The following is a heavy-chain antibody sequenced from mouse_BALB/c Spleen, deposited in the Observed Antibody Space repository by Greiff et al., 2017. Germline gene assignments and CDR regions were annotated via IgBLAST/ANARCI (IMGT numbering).Heavy chain of an antibody. CDR1: GYAFSSYW. D-gene: IGHD2-14*01. CDR3: ARSYRYDEPFDV. V-gene: IGHV1-80*01. CDR2: IYPGDGDT. Sequence: QVQLQQSGAELVRPGSSVKISCKASGYAFSSYWMNWVKQRPGQGLEWIGQIYPGDGDTNYNGKFKGKATLTADKSSSTAYMQLSSLTSEDSAVYFCARSYRYDEPFDVWGAGTTVTVSS. J-gene: IGHJ1*01.